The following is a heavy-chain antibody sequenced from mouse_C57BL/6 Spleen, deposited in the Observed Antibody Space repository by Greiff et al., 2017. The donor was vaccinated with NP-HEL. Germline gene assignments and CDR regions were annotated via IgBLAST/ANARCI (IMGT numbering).Heavy chain of an antibody. D-gene: IGHD2-3*01. V-gene: IGHV1-55*01. J-gene: IGHJ3*01. CDR3: ARHGYSQAWFAY. CDR1: GYTFTSYW. CDR2: IYPGSGST. Sequence: QVQLQQPGAELVKPGASVKMSCKASGYTFTSYWITWVKQRPGQGLEWIGDIYPGSGSTNYNEKFKSKATLTVGTSSSTAYMQLSSLSSEDSAVYYCARHGYSQAWFAYWGQGTLVTVSA.